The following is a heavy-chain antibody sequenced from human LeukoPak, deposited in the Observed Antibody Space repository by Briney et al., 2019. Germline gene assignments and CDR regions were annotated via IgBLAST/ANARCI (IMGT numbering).Heavy chain of an antibody. Sequence: ASVKVSCKASGYTFTGYYMHWVRQSPGHRLEWMGRINPNSGGTNYAQKFQGRVTMTRGTSISTAYMELSRLRSDDTAVYYCARVQGGYSSGFSEPFDPWGQGTLVTVSS. V-gene: IGHV1-2*06. CDR2: INPNSGGT. D-gene: IGHD6-25*01. CDR3: ARVQGGYSSGFSEPFDP. CDR1: GYTFTGYY. J-gene: IGHJ5*02.